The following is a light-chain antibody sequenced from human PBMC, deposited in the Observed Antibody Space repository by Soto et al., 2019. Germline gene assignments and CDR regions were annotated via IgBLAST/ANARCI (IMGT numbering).Light chain of an antibody. CDR2: DVS. J-gene: IGLJ3*02. CDR1: SSDVGGYNY. Sequence: QSALTQPASVSGSPGQSITISCTGTSSDVGGYNYVSWYQQHPGKAPKLMIYDVSNRPSGVSNRFSGSXXGNTASLXISGLQAEDEADYYCSSYTTSSTWVFGGGTKLTVL. CDR3: SSYTTSSTWV. V-gene: IGLV2-14*01.